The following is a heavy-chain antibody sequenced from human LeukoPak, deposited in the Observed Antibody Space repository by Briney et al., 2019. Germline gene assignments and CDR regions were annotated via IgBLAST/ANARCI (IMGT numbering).Heavy chain of an antibody. Sequence: GGSLRLSCAAPGLTVSSNYMSWVRQAPGKGLEWVSIIYRGGKTYYADSVKGRFTISRDNSKYTLYLQMNSLRAEETAVYYCARVGYSSSWHYYMDVWGKGTTVTVSS. CDR1: GLTVSSNY. J-gene: IGHJ6*03. CDR3: ARVGYSSSWHYYMDV. V-gene: IGHV3-66*02. D-gene: IGHD6-13*01. CDR2: IYRGGKT.